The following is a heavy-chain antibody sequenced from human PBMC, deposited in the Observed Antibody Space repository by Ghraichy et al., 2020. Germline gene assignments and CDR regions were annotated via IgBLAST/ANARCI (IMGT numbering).Heavy chain of an antibody. CDR2: INRDGSST. CDR3: ARVAQDGYNLLDK. D-gene: IGHD5-24*01. J-gene: IGHJ4*02. CDR1: GFSFSSSW. V-gene: IGHV3-74*01. Sequence: RGSLRLSCAASGFSFSSSWMHWVRQAPGKGLVWVSRINRDGSSTNYADSVKGRFTISRDNAKNTLYLEMNSLRAEDTAVYYCARVAQDGYNLLDKWGQGTLVTVSS.